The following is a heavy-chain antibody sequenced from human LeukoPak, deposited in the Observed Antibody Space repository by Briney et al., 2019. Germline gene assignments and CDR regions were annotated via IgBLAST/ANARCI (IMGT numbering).Heavy chain of an antibody. CDR2: ISAYNGNT. CDR1: GYTFTSYG. CDR3: ARDTIGFSGIVVVVAATYYYYGMDV. J-gene: IGHJ6*02. D-gene: IGHD2-15*01. V-gene: IGHV1-18*01. Sequence: GASVKVSCTASGYTFTSYGISWVRQAPGQGLEWMGWISAYNGNTNYAQKLQGRVTMTTDTSTSTAYMEPRSLRSDDTAVYYCARDTIGFSGIVVVVAATYYYYGMDVWGQGTTVTVSS.